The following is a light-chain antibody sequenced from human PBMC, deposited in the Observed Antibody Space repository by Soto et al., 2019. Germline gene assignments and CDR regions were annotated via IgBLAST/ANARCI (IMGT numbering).Light chain of an antibody. CDR2: EVS. V-gene: IGLV2-18*02. Sequence: QSALTQPPSVSGSPGQSVTISCTGTSSDVGTYNRVSWYQQAPGTAPKLMIYEVSNRPSGVPDRFSGYKSGNTASLTISGLQAEDEADYYCSSYTNSNHWVFAGGTKQTVL. CDR1: SSDVGTYNR. J-gene: IGLJ3*02. CDR3: SSYTNSNHWV.